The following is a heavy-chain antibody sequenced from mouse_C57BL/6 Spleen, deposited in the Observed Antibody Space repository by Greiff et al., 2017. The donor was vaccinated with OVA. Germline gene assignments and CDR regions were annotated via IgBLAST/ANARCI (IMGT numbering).Heavy chain of an antibody. D-gene: IGHD1-1*01. CDR2: IYPGSGST. V-gene: IGHV1-55*01. CDR3: ARRDYYGSSYWYFDV. CDR1: GYTFTSYW. Sequence: VQLQQPGAELVKPGASVKMSCKASGYTFTSYWITWVKQRPGQGLEWIGDIYPGSGSTNYNEKFKSKATLTVDTSSSTAYMQLSSLTSVDSAVYYCARRDYYGSSYWYFDVWGTGTTVTVSS. J-gene: IGHJ1*03.